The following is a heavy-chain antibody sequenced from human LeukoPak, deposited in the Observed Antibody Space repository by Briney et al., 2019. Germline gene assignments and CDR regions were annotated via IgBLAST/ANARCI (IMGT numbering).Heavy chain of an antibody. D-gene: IGHD1-7*01. V-gene: IGHV3-9*02. J-gene: IGHJ4*02. CDR3: AKLCDWNSIDF. CDR1: GLKSDAYA. CDR2: ISSNSATM. Sequence: GGSLRLSCVGSGLKSDAYAMHWVRQAPGKGLEWVSGISSNSATMDCADSVKGRFAISRDNTKNSLYLQMNNLRPEDTALYYCAKLCDWNSIDFWGQGTLVTVSS.